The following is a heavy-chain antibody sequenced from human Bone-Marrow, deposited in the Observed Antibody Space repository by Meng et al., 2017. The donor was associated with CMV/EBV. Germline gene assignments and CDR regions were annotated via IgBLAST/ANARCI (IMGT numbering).Heavy chain of an antibody. V-gene: IGHV4-34*01. CDR2: INHSGST. D-gene: IGHD6-13*01. J-gene: IGHJ6*02. CDR3: ARTLYSSSWSHELIYYYYGMDV. CDR1: GGSFSGYY. Sequence: SETLSLTCAVYGGSFSGYYWSWIRQPPGKGLEWIGEINHSGSTNYNPSLKSRVTISVDTSKNQFSLRLSSVTAADTAVYYCARTLYSSSWSHELIYYYYGMDVWGQGTTVTVSS.